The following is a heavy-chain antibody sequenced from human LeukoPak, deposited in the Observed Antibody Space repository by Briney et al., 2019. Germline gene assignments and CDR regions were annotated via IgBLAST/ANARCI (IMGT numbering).Heavy chain of an antibody. D-gene: IGHD2-15*01. CDR1: GESFSGYH. V-gene: IGHV4-34*01. CDR3: ARGLIGYCSGGSCHYYFDY. Sequence: SETLSLTCAVYGESFSGYHWSWIRQPPGKGLEWIGEINHSGSTNYNPSLKSRVTISVDTSKNQFSLKLSSVTAADTAVYYCARGLIGYCSGGSCHYYFDYWGQGTLVTVSS. J-gene: IGHJ4*02. CDR2: INHSGST.